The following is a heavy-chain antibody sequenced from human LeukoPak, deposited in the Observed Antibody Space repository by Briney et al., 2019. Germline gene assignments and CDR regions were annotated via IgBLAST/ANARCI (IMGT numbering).Heavy chain of an antibody. J-gene: IGHJ4*02. V-gene: IGHV1-2*02. Sequence: ASVKVSCKASGYTFTGYYMHWVRQAPGQGLEWMGWINPNSGGTNYAQKFQGRVTMTRDTSISTAYMGVSRLRSADTAVYYCARSPHILTGEKFDYWGQGTRVTVSS. D-gene: IGHD3-9*01. CDR1: GYTFTGYY. CDR2: INPNSGGT. CDR3: ARSPHILTGEKFDY.